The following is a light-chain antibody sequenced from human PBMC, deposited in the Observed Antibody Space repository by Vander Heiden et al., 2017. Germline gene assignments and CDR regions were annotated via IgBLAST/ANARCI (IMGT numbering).Light chain of an antibody. Sequence: QSVLSLPPSVSGAPGQRVPISCTGSSSNIGAGYDVHWYQQQTGTAPKLLIYGNSNRPSGGPDRFSGSKSGTSASLAITGLQAEDEADYYCQSDDSSLSGVVFGGGTKLTVL. CDR1: SSNIGAGYD. V-gene: IGLV1-40*01. CDR2: GNS. J-gene: IGLJ2*01. CDR3: QSDDSSLSGVV.